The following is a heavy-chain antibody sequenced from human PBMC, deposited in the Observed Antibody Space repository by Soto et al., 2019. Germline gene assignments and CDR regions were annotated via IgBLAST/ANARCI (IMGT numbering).Heavy chain of an antibody. V-gene: IGHV4-59*01. J-gene: IGHJ4*02. CDR1: GGSISSYY. Sequence: PSETLSLTCSVSGGSISSYYWTWIRQPPGKRLEWIGYIYYSGSTNYNPSLKSRVTISVDTSKNQFSLKLNSVTAADTAVYYCAKSPSLPAAAGSFDYWGRGTLVTVSS. CDR2: IYYSGST. CDR3: AKSPSLPAAAGSFDY. D-gene: IGHD6-13*01.